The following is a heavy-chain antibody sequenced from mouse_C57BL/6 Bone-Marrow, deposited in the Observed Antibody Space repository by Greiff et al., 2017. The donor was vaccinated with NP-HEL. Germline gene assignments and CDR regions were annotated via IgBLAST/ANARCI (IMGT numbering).Heavy chain of an antibody. Sequence: EVQLQQSGPELVKPGASVKISCKASGYTFTDYYMNWVKQSHGKSLEWIGDINPNNGGTIYNQKFKGKATLTVDKSSSTAYMELRSLTSEDSAVYYCATGAWFAYWGQGTLVTVSA. CDR1: GYTFTDYY. J-gene: IGHJ3*01. CDR2: INPNNGGT. D-gene: IGHD4-1*01. CDR3: ATGAWFAY. V-gene: IGHV1-26*01.